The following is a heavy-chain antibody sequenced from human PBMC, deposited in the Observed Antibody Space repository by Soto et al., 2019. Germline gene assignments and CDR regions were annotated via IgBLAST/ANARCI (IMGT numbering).Heavy chain of an antibody. Sequence: QLQLVQSGAEVKRPGASVRVSCEASGYPFAKYGISWIRQAPGQGLEWMGWIRPDNGNTEYAQKFQGRVSMTRHTSSNTAYLEVRSLRSDDTAMYYCATSYDSGFDPWGQGTLVSVSS. CDR2: IRPDNGNT. V-gene: IGHV1-18*04. J-gene: IGHJ5*02. D-gene: IGHD5-12*01. CDR1: GYPFAKYG. CDR3: ATSYDSGFDP.